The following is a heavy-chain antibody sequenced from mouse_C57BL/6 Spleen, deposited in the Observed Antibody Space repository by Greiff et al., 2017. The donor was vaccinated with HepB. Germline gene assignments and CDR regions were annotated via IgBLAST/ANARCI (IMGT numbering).Heavy chain of an antibody. J-gene: IGHJ3*01. CDR1: GYTFTDYE. V-gene: IGHV1-15*01. CDR3: TRSVYYDYDVWFAY. CDR2: IDPETGGT. D-gene: IGHD2-4*01. Sequence: QVQLQQSGAELVRPGASVTLSCKASGYTFTDYEMHWVKQTPVHGLEWIGAIDPETGGTAYNQKFKGKAILTADKSSSTAYMELRSLTSEDSAVYYCTRSVYYDYDVWFAYWGQGTLVTVSA.